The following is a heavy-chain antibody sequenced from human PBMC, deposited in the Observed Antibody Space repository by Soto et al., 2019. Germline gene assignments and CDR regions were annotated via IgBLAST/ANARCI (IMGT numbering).Heavy chain of an antibody. CDR1: GGSISSGGYS. D-gene: IGHD2-8*02. J-gene: IGHJ4*02. CDR3: ARDKITGLFDY. CDR2: IYHSGST. Sequence: PSETLSLTCAVSGGSISSGGYSWSWMRQPPGKGLEWIGYIYHSGSTYYNPSLKSRVTISVDRSKNQFSLKLSSVTAADTAVYYCARDKITGLFDYWGQGTLVTVSS. V-gene: IGHV4-30-2*01.